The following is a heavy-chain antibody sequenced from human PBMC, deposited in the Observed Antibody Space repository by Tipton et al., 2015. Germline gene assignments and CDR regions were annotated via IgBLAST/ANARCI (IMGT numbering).Heavy chain of an antibody. V-gene: IGHV4-34*01. CDR2: INHSGST. Sequence: TLSLTCAVYGGSFSGYYWNWIRQPPGKGLEWIGEINHSGSTNYNPSLKRRVTISVDTSKNQFSLKLSSVTAADTAVYYCARGLLLWFGMSDYWGRGTLVTASS. CDR1: GGSFSGYY. J-gene: IGHJ4*02. CDR3: ARGLLLWFGMSDY. D-gene: IGHD3-10*01.